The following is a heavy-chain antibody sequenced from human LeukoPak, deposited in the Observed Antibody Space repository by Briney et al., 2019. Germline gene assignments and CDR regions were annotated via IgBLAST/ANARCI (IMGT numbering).Heavy chain of an antibody. Sequence: GASVKVSCKASGYTFTSYDINWVRQATGQGLVWMGWMNPNSGNTGYAQKFQGRVTMTRNTSISTAYMELSSLRSEDTAVYYCARTPIRVAARLRWFGPWGQGTLVTVSS. D-gene: IGHD6-6*01. CDR3: ARTPIRVAARLRWFGP. J-gene: IGHJ5*02. CDR2: MNPNSGNT. V-gene: IGHV1-8*01. CDR1: GYTFTSYD.